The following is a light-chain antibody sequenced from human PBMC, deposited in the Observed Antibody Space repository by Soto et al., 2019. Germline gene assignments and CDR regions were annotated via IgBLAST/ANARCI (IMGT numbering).Light chain of an antibody. J-gene: IGKJ2*01. CDR3: QQRSNWYT. CDR2: DAS. Sequence: EIVLTQSPATLSLSPGERATLSCRASQSVSSYLAWYQQKPGQAPRLLFYDASSRATGIPARFSGSGSGTDFTLTISSPEPEDFAVYYCQQRSNWYTFGQGTKLEIK. CDR1: QSVSSY. V-gene: IGKV3-11*01.